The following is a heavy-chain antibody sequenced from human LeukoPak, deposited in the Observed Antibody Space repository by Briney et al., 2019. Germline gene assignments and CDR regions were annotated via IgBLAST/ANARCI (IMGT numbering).Heavy chain of an antibody. CDR2: ISAYNGNT. CDR3: ARIELYYYGMDV. CDR1: GYTFTGYY. D-gene: IGHD1-7*01. Sequence: GASVKVSCKASGYTFTGYYMHWVRQAPGQGLEWMGWISAYNGNTNYAQKLQGRVTMTTDTSTSTAYMELRSLRSDDTAVYYCARIELYYYGMDVWGQGTTVTVSS. V-gene: IGHV1-18*04. J-gene: IGHJ6*02.